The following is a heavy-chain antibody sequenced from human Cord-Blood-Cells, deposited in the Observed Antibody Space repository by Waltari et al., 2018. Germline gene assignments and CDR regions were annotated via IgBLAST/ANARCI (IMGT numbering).Heavy chain of an antibody. CDR3: ACDRESIAARVDAFDI. CDR1: GYSFTSYW. V-gene: IGHV5-51*01. Sequence: EVQLVQSGAEVKKPGESLKISCKGSGYSFTSYWIGWVRQMPGKGLELMGIIYPSDSDTRYSPSIQVQVTISADKSISTAYLQWSSLKASDTAMYYCACDRESIAARVDAFDIWGQGTMVTVSS. D-gene: IGHD6-6*01. J-gene: IGHJ3*02. CDR2: IYPSDSDT.